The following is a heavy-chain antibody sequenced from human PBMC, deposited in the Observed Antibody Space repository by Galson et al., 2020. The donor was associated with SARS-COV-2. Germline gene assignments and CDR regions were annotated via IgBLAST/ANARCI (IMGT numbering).Heavy chain of an antibody. J-gene: IGHJ4*02. D-gene: IGHD1-26*01. Sequence: ETSETLSLTCTVSGGSISNDYWNWIRQPAGKGLEWIGRMYFSGSTNYNPSLRSRITMSVDTSQNQFSLKLSSVTAADTAVYYCARDPAPGGFDYWGQGILVTVSS. V-gene: IGHV4-4*07. CDR1: GGSISNDY. CDR3: ARDPAPGGFDY. CDR2: MYFSGST.